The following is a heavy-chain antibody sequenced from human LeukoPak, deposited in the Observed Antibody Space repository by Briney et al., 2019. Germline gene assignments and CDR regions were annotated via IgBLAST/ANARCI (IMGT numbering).Heavy chain of an antibody. J-gene: IGHJ4*02. Sequence: GGSLRLSCAASGFTFSSYSMNWVRQAPGEGLEWVAVISSDGNNIYYADSVKGRFTISRDNSKNTLYLQVNSLRAEDTAVYYCAKDQSTVVIGSDYWGQGTLVTVSS. V-gene: IGHV3-30*18. CDR2: ISSDGNNI. CDR1: GFTFSSYS. D-gene: IGHD4-23*01. CDR3: AKDQSTVVIGSDY.